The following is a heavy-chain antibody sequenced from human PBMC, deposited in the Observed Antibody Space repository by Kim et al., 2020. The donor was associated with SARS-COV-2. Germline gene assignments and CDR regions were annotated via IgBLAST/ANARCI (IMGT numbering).Heavy chain of an antibody. J-gene: IGHJ5*01. Sequence: SSTTYADSVDGRFAISRENAKNTVYLQMNSLRVDDSAIYYCARDLSHAFESWGQGALVTVSS. V-gene: IGHV3-74*03. CDR2: SST. CDR3: ARDLSHAFES.